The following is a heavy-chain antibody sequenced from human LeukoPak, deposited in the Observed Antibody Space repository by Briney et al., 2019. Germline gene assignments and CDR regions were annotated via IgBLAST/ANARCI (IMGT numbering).Heavy chain of an antibody. J-gene: IGHJ4*02. D-gene: IGHD2-8*01. CDR1: GFTFSSYE. CDR2: ISSSGSTI. V-gene: IGHV3-48*03. CDR3: AREYVFTDY. Sequence: GGSLRLSCAASGFTFSSYEMNWVRQAPGKGLEWVSYISSSGSTIYYADSVKGRFTISRDNAKNSLYLQMNSLRAEDTAVYYCAREYVFTDYWGQGTPVTVSS.